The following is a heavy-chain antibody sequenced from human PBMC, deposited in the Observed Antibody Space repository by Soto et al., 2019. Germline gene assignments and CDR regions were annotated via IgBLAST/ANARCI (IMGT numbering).Heavy chain of an antibody. V-gene: IGHV1-18*01. CDR2: ISGHSGHT. D-gene: IGHD2-8*01. J-gene: IGHJ4*02. CDR3: ARDRSMASRRGPLDY. Sequence: QVQLVQSGGEVKKPGASVKVSCKASGYSFTTYSISWVRQAPGQGLEWMGWISGHSGHTNYAQKLQGRVAMTTDTSTTTADMELRSLSSADTAVYYCARDRSMASRRGPLDYWGQGTLLTVSS. CDR1: GYSFTTYS.